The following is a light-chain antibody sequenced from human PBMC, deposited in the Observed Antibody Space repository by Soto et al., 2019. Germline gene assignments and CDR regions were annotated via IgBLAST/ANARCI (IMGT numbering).Light chain of an antibody. CDR3: QQSGSSPPFI. Sequence: EFVLTQSPGTLSLSPGERATLSCRASQTVRNNYLAWYQQKPGQAPRLLIYDASSRATGIPDRFSGGGSGTDFTLTISRLEPEDFAVYYCQQSGSSPPFIFGPGTKVDIK. J-gene: IGKJ3*01. CDR2: DAS. V-gene: IGKV3-20*01. CDR1: QTVRNNY.